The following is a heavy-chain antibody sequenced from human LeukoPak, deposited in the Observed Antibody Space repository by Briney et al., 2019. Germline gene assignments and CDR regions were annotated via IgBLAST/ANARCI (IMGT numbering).Heavy chain of an antibody. CDR2: ISGSGGST. D-gene: IGHD6-6*01. Sequence: GGSLRLSCAASGFTLSSYAMSWLRQAPGKGLEWVSAISGSGGSTYYADSVKGRFTISRDNSKNTLYLQMNSLRAEDTAVYYCAKITARRAPPYYFDYWGQGTLVTVSS. V-gene: IGHV3-23*01. CDR1: GFTLSSYA. J-gene: IGHJ4*02. CDR3: AKITARRAPPYYFDY.